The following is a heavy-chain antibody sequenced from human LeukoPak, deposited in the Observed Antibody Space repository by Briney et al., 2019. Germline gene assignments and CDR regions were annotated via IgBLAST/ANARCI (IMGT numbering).Heavy chain of an antibody. D-gene: IGHD6-13*01. V-gene: IGHV4-34*01. CDR1: GGSFSGYY. CDR3: ARGLRSSSWDYLDY. Sequence: PSETLSLTCAVYGGSFSGYYWSWIRQPPGRGLEWIGEINHSGSTKHNPSLKSRLTISVDTSKNQFFLKLSSVTAADTAVYYCARGLRSSSWDYLDYWGQGTLVTVSS. J-gene: IGHJ4*02. CDR2: INHSGST.